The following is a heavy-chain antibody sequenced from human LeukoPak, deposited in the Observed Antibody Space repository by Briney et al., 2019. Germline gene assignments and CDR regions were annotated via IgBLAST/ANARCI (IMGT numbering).Heavy chain of an antibody. Sequence: PGGSLRLSCAASGFTFSRYWMSWVRQAPGKGLEWVSGINWNGGSTGYADSVKGRFTISRDNAKNSLYLQMNSLRAEDTALYHCARVRTPPAAAGSPYYYYYYMDVWGKGTTVTISS. V-gene: IGHV3-20*01. D-gene: IGHD6-13*01. J-gene: IGHJ6*03. CDR3: ARVRTPPAAAGSPYYYYYYMDV. CDR1: GFTFSRYW. CDR2: INWNGGST.